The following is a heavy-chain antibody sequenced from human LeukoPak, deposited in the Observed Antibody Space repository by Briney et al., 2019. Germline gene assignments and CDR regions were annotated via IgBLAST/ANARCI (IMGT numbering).Heavy chain of an antibody. D-gene: IGHD3-22*01. CDR2: IKQDGSEK. J-gene: IGHJ3*02. CDR1: GFIFTSYW. V-gene: IGHV3-7*03. CDR3: ARNTSGFKLGDAFDI. Sequence: GGSLRLSCAASGFIFTSYWMSWVRQAPGKGLEWVANIKQDGSEKYYVDSVKGRFTISRDNAKNSLYLQMNSLRAEDTAIYYCARNTSGFKLGDAFDIWGQGTMVTVSS.